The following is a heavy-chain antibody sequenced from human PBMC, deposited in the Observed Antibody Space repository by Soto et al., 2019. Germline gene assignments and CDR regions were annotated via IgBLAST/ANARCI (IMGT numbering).Heavy chain of an antibody. Sequence: EVQLLESGGGLVQPGGSLRLSCAASGFTFSSFAMSWVRQAPGKGLEWVSVISDSDGSTYYVDSVKGRFTISRDNSKSMLYLQMSRLRGDDWAIYYCAKAISDYYAPTEYWGQGTQVTVSS. CDR2: ISDSDGST. V-gene: IGHV3-23*01. D-gene: IGHD3-22*01. CDR3: AKAISDYYAPTEY. CDR1: GFTFSSFA. J-gene: IGHJ4*02.